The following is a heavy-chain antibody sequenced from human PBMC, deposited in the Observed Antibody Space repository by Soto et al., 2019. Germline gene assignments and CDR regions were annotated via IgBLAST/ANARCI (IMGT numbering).Heavy chain of an antibody. Sequence: PGGSLRLSCAASGFTFSSYAMSWVRQAPGKGLEWVSAISGSGGSTYYADSVKGRFTISRDNSKNTLYLQMNSLRAEDTAVYYCAKDRDFGPNRHETPLGYWGQGTLVTVSS. V-gene: IGHV3-23*01. CDR3: AKDRDFGPNRHETPLGY. J-gene: IGHJ4*02. CDR2: ISGSGGST. D-gene: IGHD3-10*01. CDR1: GFTFSSYA.